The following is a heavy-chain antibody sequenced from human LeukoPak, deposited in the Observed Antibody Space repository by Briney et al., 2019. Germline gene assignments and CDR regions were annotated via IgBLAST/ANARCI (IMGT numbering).Heavy chain of an antibody. Sequence: GGSLRLSCAASGFTFDDYAMHWVRQAPGKGLEWVSGISWDSGSIGYADSVKGRFTISRDNAKNSLYLQMNSLRAEDTALYYCAKASRGFDYWGQGTLVTVSS. CDR2: ISWDSGSI. J-gene: IGHJ4*02. V-gene: IGHV3-9*01. CDR1: GFTFDDYA. CDR3: AKASRGFDY. D-gene: IGHD6-13*01.